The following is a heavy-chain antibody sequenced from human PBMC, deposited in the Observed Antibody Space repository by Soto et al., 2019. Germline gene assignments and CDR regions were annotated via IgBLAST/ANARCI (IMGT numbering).Heavy chain of an antibody. J-gene: IGHJ4*02. Sequence: GEALKISCKGSGYSFTSYWIGWVRQMPGKGLEWMGIIYPGDSDTRYSPSFQGQVTISADKSISTAYLQWSSLKASDTAMYYCARVYEDTAMGFYFDYWGQGALVTVSS. D-gene: IGHD5-18*01. CDR3: ARVYEDTAMGFYFDY. V-gene: IGHV5-51*01. CDR1: GYSFTSYW. CDR2: IYPGDSDT.